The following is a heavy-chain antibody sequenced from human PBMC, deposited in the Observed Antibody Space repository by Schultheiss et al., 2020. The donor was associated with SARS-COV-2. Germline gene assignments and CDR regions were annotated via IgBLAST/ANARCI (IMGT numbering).Heavy chain of an antibody. CDR3: AKDGIAARPGYFDY. Sequence: GGSLRLSCAASGFTFSDYYMSWIRQAPGKGLEWVSYISSSGSTIYYADSVKGRFTISRDNSKNTLYLQMNSLRAEDTAVYYCAKDGIAARPGYFDYWGQGTLVTVSS. D-gene: IGHD6-6*01. CDR2: ISSSGSTI. V-gene: IGHV3-11*04. CDR1: GFTFSDYY. J-gene: IGHJ4*02.